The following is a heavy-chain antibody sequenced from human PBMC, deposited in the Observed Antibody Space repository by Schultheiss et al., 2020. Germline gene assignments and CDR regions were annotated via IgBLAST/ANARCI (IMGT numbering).Heavy chain of an antibody. CDR2: INHSGST. J-gene: IGHJ6*04. CDR3: ARAPLYCSGGSCSYYYYYGMDV. Sequence: SETLSLTCTVSGGSISSGGYYWGWIRQPPGKGLEWIGEINHSGSTNYNPSLKSRVTISVDTSKNQFSLKLSSVTAADTAVYYCARAPLYCSGGSCSYYYYYGMDVWGKGTTVTVSS. V-gene: IGHV4-39*07. CDR1: GGSISSGGYY. D-gene: IGHD2-15*01.